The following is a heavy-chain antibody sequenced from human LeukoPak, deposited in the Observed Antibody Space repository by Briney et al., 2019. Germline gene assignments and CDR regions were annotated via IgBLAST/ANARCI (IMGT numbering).Heavy chain of an antibody. J-gene: IGHJ4*02. Sequence: GGSLRPSSAASGFTFRNYGMHWVRQAPGKGLEWVAIIWYDGSNKYYADSVKGRFTISRDNSRNTLYLQMNSLRVEDTAVYYCARVVGSEGNWYVDYWGQGTLVTVSS. CDR1: GFTFRNYG. V-gene: IGHV3-33*01. D-gene: IGHD1-1*01. CDR3: ARVVGSEGNWYVDY. CDR2: IWYDGSNK.